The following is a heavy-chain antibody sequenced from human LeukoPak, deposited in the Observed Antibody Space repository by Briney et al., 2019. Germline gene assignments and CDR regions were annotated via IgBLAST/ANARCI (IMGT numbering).Heavy chain of an antibody. Sequence: ASVKVSCKASGYTFTGYFMHWVRQAPGQGLEWMGRINPNSGGTNYAQKFQGRVTMTRDTSISTAYMELSRLRSDDTAVYYCARLDVNDSSGDLFDYWGQGTLVTVSS. J-gene: IGHJ4*02. D-gene: IGHD3-22*01. V-gene: IGHV1-2*06. CDR2: INPNSGGT. CDR3: ARLDVNDSSGDLFDY. CDR1: GYTFTGYF.